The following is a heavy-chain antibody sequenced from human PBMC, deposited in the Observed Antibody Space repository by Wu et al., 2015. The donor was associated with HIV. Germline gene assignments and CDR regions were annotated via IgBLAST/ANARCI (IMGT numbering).Heavy chain of an antibody. D-gene: IGHD6-19*01. V-gene: IGHV1-69*05. CDR1: GGTFSSYA. J-gene: IGHJ4*02. CDR3: ARVQHWTGGWYEWFFDY. Sequence: QVQLVQSGAEVKKPGSSVKVSCKASGGTFSSYAINWVRQAPGQGLEWMGGIIPIFGTGNYAQKFQGRVTITTDESTSTAYMELSSLRSEDTAVYYCARVQHWTGGWYEWFFDYWGQGTLVTVSS. CDR2: IIPIFGTG.